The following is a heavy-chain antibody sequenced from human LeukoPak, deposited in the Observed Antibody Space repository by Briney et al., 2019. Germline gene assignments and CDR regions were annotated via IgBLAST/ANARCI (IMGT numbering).Heavy chain of an antibody. CDR1: GFTFSSYT. CDR3: ATEGRSTTSGY. CDR2: ISSGSNSI. Sequence: GGSLRLSCGASGFTFSSYTMIWVRQAPGKGLEWVSSISSGSNSIYYADSVKGRFTISRDNAKKSLYLQMNSLRAEDTSVYYCATEGRSTTSGYWGQGTLVTVSS. V-gene: IGHV3-21*01. D-gene: IGHD2-2*01. J-gene: IGHJ4*02.